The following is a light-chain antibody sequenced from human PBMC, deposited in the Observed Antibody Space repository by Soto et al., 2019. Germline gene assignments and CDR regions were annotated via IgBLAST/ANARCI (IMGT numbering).Light chain of an antibody. Sequence: DIVMTQSPDSLAVSLGERATINCRSSQSVLYSSNNKNYLAWYQQKPGQPPKLLIYWASTRESGVPDRFSGSGSGTDFTLTISCLQAEDVAVYYCQHYYTTPLTFGGGTRVEIK. V-gene: IGKV4-1*01. CDR3: QHYYTTPLT. CDR1: QSVLYSSNNKNY. J-gene: IGKJ4*01. CDR2: WAS.